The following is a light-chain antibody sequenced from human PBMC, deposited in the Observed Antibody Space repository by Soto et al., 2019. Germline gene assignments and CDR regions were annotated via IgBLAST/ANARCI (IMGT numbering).Light chain of an antibody. CDR1: SSNIGSNH. Sequence: QTVVTQPPSASGTPGQRVTISRSGSSSNIGSNHVYWYQQFPGMAPKLLMYRSDQRPTGVPDRFSGSKSGTSASLAISGLRSDDEADYYCSARDDILSGVVFGGGTKLTVL. J-gene: IGLJ2*01. V-gene: IGLV1-47*01. CDR2: RSD. CDR3: SARDDILSGVV.